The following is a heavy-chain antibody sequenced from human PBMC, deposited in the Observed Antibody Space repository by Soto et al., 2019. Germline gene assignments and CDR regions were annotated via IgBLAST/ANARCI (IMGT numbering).Heavy chain of an antibody. Sequence: QTLALTCAISGDSVSSNSVAWNWIRQSPSRGLGWLGRTYYRSKWHDDYAVPVKSRMTINADPSKNQFSLQLSSVTPEDSAVYYCARAPPGGYYFDYWGQGTLVTVSS. CDR3: ARAPPGGYYFDY. CDR1: GDSVSSNSVA. J-gene: IGHJ4*02. V-gene: IGHV6-1*01. CDR2: TYYRSKWHD. D-gene: IGHD5-12*01.